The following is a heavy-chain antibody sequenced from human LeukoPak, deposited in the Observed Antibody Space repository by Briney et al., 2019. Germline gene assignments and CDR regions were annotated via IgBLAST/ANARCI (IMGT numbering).Heavy chain of an antibody. V-gene: IGHV3-48*01. D-gene: IGHD3-9*01. J-gene: IGHJ6*02. CDR2: INSDIYSNTI. Sequence: PGGSLRLSCAASGFTLSSYSMNWVRQAPGKGLEWISYINSDIYSNTIYYADTVKGRFTISRDNGKNSLYLQMNSLRAEDTAVYYCARDHQAHFDWLLYYYYGMDVWGQGTTVTVSS. CDR3: ARDHQAHFDWLLYYYYGMDV. CDR1: GFTLSSYS.